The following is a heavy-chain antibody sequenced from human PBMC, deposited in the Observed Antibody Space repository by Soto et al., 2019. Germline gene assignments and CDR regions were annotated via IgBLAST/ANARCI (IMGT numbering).Heavy chain of an antibody. CDR2: IYYSGST. Sequence: PSETLSLTCTVSGGSISSSSYYWGWIRQPPGKGQEWIVSIYYSGSTYYNPSLKSRVTISVDTSKNQFSLKLSSVTAADTVLYYCSRHAMTTVTRGGTSFDYWGQGTLVTVSS. CDR1: GGSISSSSYY. J-gene: IGHJ4*02. D-gene: IGHD4-4*01. CDR3: SRHAMTTVTRGGTSFDY. V-gene: IGHV4-39*01.